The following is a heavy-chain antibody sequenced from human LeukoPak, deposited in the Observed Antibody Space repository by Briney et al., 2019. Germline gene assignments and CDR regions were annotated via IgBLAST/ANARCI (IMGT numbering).Heavy chain of an antibody. CDR1: GFTFSSYG. Sequence: GRXXXXSCAASGFTFSSYGMHWVRQAPGKGLEWVAVIWYDGSNKYYADSVKGRFTISRDNSKNTLYLQMNSLRAEDTAVYYCAKDYPTPAHWGQGTLVTVSS. V-gene: IGHV3-33*06. CDR3: AKDYPTPAH. J-gene: IGHJ4*02. CDR2: IWYDGSNK.